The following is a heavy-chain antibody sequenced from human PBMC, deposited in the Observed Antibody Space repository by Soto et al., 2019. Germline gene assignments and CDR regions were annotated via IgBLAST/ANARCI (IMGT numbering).Heavy chain of an antibody. V-gene: IGHV4-61*08. D-gene: IGHD1-26*01. CDR3: ARGGSYVDFDY. J-gene: IGHJ4*02. CDR1: GGSISSGDYY. CDR2: IHYFGST. Sequence: SETLSLTCTVSGGSISSGDYYWSWIRQPPGKGLEWIGYIHYFGSTKYNPSLESRVVISVDTSKNQFSLKVPSVTAADTAIYFCARGGSYVDFDYWGQGTLVTVSS.